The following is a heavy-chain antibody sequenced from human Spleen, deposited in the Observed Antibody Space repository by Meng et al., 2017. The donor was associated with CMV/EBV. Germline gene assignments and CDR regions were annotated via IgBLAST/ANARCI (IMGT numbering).Heavy chain of an antibody. CDR2: IKPKSGGT. V-gene: IGHV1-2*02. CDR1: GDKFTDYY. D-gene: IGHD2-2*01. CDR3: ARDRGYQLLPIGDNFDY. Sequence: ASVKVSCKASGDKFTDYYMNWVRQAPGQGLEWMGWIKPKSGGTHYAQKFQGRVTMTRDTSLSTVNMELSSLSSDDAAVYYCARDRGYQLLPIGDNFDYWGQGTLVTVSS. J-gene: IGHJ4*02.